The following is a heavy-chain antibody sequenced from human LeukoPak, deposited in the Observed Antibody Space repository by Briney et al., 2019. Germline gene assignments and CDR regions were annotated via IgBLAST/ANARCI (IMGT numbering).Heavy chain of an antibody. D-gene: IGHD2-15*01. V-gene: IGHV3-64*01. J-gene: IGHJ3*02. CDR1: GFTFSSYA. CDR2: ISSNGGST. CDR3: ARDVGSRIGFAFDI. Sequence: GGSLRLSCAASGFTFSSYAMHWVRQAPGKGLEYVSGISSNGGSTYYANSVKGRFTISRDNSKNTLYLQMGSLRAEDMAVYYCARDVGSRIGFAFDIWGQGTMVTVSS.